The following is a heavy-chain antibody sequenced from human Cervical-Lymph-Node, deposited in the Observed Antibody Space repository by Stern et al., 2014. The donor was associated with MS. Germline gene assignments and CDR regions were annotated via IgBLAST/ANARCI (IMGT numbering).Heavy chain of an antibody. V-gene: IGHV2-5*01. J-gene: IGHJ4*02. Sequence: ESGPTLVKPRQTLTLTCTFSGFSLITRGVGVGWVRQPPGQALECLAVIYWNDDKRYSPSLESRLTVTKDTSENQVVLRVANMDPLDTATYYCVHKRHDESGSFASWGQGALVTVSS. D-gene: IGHD3-3*01. CDR3: VHKRHDESGSFAS. CDR1: GFSLITRGVG. CDR2: IYWNDDK.